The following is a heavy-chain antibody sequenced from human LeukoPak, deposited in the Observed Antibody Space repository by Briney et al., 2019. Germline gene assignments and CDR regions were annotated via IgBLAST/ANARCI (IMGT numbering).Heavy chain of an antibody. Sequence: PGGSLRLSCAASGFTFSTYGMHWVRQAPGKGLEWVAFVRYDGSKKYYTNSVKGRFTISRDNSKNTLYLQMNSLRAEDTAVYYCASYHDDSGYSPHFDYWGQGTLVTVSS. J-gene: IGHJ4*02. CDR2: VRYDGSKK. V-gene: IGHV3-30*02. CDR3: ASYHDDSGYSPHFDY. CDR1: GFTFSTYG. D-gene: IGHD3-22*01.